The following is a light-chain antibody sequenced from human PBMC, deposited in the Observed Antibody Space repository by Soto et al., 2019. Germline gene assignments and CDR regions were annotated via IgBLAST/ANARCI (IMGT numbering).Light chain of an antibody. V-gene: IGLV2-11*01. CDR3: RSYAGTYTRYV. CDR1: GSDVGGYNY. CDR2: DVT. J-gene: IGLJ1*01. Sequence: QSALTQPHSVSGSPGQSVTLSCAGAGSDVGGYNYVSWYQHHPGKAPKLLIYDVTKRPSGVPDRFSGSKSGSTASLTISGLQAEDEADYYCRSYAGTYTRYVFGTGTKLTVL.